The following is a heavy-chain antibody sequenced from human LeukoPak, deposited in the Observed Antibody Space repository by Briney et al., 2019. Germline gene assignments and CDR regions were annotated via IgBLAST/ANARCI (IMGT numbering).Heavy chain of an antibody. V-gene: IGHV4-59*01. D-gene: IGHD2-15*01. CDR3: ARLSGGSPADY. J-gene: IGHJ4*02. CDR2: IYNSGST. Sequence: SETLSLTCTVSGGSISPYYWSWIRQPPGKGLEWIGYIYNSGSTKYNPSLKSRVTISVDTSNNQFSLKLLSVTAADTAVYYCARLSGGSPADYWGQGTLVTVSS. CDR1: GGSISPYY.